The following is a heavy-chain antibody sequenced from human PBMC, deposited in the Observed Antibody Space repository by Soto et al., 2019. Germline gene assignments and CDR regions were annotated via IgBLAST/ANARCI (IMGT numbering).Heavy chain of an antibody. D-gene: IGHD5-12*01. CDR1: GFSLSNAW. V-gene: IGHV3-15*01. CDR3: TTGSGYDPADYYYGMDV. Sequence: GSLRLSGAASGFSLSNAWMSWVRQAPGKGLEWVGRIKSKTDGGTTDYAAPVKGRFTISRDDSKNTLYLQMNRLKTEDTAVYYCTTGSGYDPADYYYGMDVWGQGTTVTVSS. CDR2: IKSKTDGGTT. J-gene: IGHJ6*02.